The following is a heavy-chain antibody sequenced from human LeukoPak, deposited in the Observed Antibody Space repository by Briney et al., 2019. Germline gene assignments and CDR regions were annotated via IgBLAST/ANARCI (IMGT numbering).Heavy chain of an antibody. CDR3: ARAWDGTSYWFEP. V-gene: IGHV3-21*01. Sequence: GGSLRLSCAASGFTFSSYGMSWVRQAPGKGLEWVSSITISSRYIYYADSVKGRFIVSRDNAKNSLSLEMNSLRAADTAVYYCARAWDGTSYWFEPWGQKTLVTVS. J-gene: IGHJ5*02. CDR2: ITISSRYI. D-gene: IGHD2-2*01. CDR1: GFTFSSYG.